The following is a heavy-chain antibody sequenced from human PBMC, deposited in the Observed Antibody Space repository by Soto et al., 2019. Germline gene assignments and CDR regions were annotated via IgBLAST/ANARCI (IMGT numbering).Heavy chain of an antibody. V-gene: IGHV1-2*04. CDR2: INPNSGGT. D-gene: IGHD2-15*01. CDR1: GYTFTGYY. CDR3: ARGGYCSGGSCLRYYYYYGMDV. J-gene: IGHJ6*02. Sequence: QVQLVQSGAEVKKPGASVKVSCKASGYTFTGYYMHWVRQAPGQGLEWMGWINPNSGGTNYAQKFQGWVTMTRDKSISTAYMELSRLRSDDTAVYYCARGGYCSGGSCLRYYYYYGMDVWGQGTTVTVSS.